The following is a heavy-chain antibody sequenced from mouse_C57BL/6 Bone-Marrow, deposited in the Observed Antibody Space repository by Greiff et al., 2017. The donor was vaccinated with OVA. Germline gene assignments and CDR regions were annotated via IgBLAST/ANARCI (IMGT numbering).Heavy chain of an antibody. V-gene: IGHV1-5*01. CDR3: TREGDYDYLYAMDY. D-gene: IGHD2-4*01. CDR2: IYPGNSDT. Sequence: VQLQQSGTVLARPGASVKMSCKTSGYTFTSYWMHWVKQRPGQGLEWIGAIYPGNSDTSYNQKFKGKAKLTAVTSASTAYMELSSLTNEDSAGYYCTREGDYDYLYAMDYWGQGTSVTVSS. CDR1: GYTFTSYW. J-gene: IGHJ4*01.